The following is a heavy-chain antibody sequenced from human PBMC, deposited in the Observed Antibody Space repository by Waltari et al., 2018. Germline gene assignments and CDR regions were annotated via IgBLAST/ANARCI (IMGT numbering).Heavy chain of an antibody. CDR2: ISSSSSYI. D-gene: IGHD2-21*02. CDR1: GFTFSSYS. Sequence: EVQLVESGGGLVKPGGSLRLSCAASGFTFSSYSMNWVRQAPGKGREWVSSISSSSSYIYYADSVKGRFTISRDNAKNSLYLQMNSLRAEDTAVYYCARDRKVVTASPNDYWGQGTLVTVSS. CDR3: ARDRKVVTASPNDY. J-gene: IGHJ4*02. V-gene: IGHV3-21*01.